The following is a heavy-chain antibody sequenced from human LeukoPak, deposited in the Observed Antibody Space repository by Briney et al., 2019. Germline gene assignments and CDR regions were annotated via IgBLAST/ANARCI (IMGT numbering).Heavy chain of an antibody. J-gene: IGHJ6*02. CDR1: GGSLSSYY. V-gene: IGHV4-59*01. CDR2: IYYSGST. D-gene: IGHD4-23*01. CDR3: ASTTTVVTSSTYYYYGMDV. Sequence: SETLSLTCTGSGGSLSSYYWSWIRQPPGKGLEWIGYIYYSGSTNYNPSLKSRVTISVDTSKNQCSLKLSSVTAADTAVYYCASTTTVVTSSTYYYYGMDVWGQGTTVTVSS.